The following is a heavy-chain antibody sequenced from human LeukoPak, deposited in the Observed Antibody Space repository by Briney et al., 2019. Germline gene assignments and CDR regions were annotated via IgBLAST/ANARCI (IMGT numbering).Heavy chain of an antibody. V-gene: IGHV1-46*01. J-gene: IGHJ4*02. Sequence: ASVKVSCKASGYTLTSYYMHWVRQAPGQGFEWMGIINPSGGSTSYAQKFQGRVTMTRDTSTSTVYMELSSLRSEDTAVYYCARDQGVSIAVAGLDYWGQGTLVTVSS. CDR3: ARDQGVSIAVAGLDY. CDR1: GYTLTSYY. CDR2: INPSGGST. D-gene: IGHD6-19*01.